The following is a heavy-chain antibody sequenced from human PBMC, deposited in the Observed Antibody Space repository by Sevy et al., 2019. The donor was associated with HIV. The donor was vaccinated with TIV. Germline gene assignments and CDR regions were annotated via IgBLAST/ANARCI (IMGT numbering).Heavy chain of an antibody. CDR3: ARGLSYSYAKRGDSVNWYLDV. D-gene: IGHD2-21*01. CDR2: MNPNSGNT. Sequence: ASVKVSCKASGYTFDSHDINWIRQAPGQGLEWMGWMNPNSGNTGYAQRFQGRVTMTRTTSTSTAYMELSGLRSEDTALYYCARGLSYSYAKRGDSVNWYLDVWGRGTLVTVSS. J-gene: IGHJ2*01. CDR1: GYTFDSHD. V-gene: IGHV1-8*01.